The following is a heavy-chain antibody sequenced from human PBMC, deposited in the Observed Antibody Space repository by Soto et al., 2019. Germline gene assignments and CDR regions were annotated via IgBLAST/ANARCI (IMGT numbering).Heavy chain of an antibody. J-gene: IGHJ4*02. D-gene: IGHD3-10*01. V-gene: IGHV3-30-3*01. Sequence: GGSLRLSCAASGFTFSSYAMHWVRQAPGKGLEWVAVISYDGSNKYYADSVKGRFTISRDNSKNTLYLQMNSLRAEDTAVYYCAKDTDLWFGDEYNYWGQGTLVTVSS. CDR1: GFTFSSYA. CDR3: AKDTDLWFGDEYNY. CDR2: ISYDGSNK.